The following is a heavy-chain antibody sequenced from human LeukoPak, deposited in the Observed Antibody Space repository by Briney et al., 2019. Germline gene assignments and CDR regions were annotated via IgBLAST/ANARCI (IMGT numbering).Heavy chain of an antibody. Sequence: GASVKVSCKASGYTFTGYYMHWVRQAPGQGLEWMGWINPNSGGTNYAQKFQGRVTMTRDTSISTAYMELRSLRSDDTAVYYCARDAQTAYLALISYGMDVWGQGTTVTVSS. D-gene: IGHD3-3*02. V-gene: IGHV1-2*02. CDR2: INPNSGGT. CDR1: GYTFTGYY. J-gene: IGHJ6*02. CDR3: ARDAQTAYLALISYGMDV.